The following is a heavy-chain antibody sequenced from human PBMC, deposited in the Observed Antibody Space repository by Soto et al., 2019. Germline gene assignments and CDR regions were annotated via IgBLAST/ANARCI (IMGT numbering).Heavy chain of an antibody. D-gene: IGHD6-13*01. V-gene: IGHV3-53*01. CDR3: ASNVPPDKSSSWYLGAFDI. CDR1: GFTVSSNY. J-gene: IGHJ3*02. Sequence: GGSLRLSCAASGFTVSSNYMSWVRQAPGKGLEWVSVIYSGGSTYYADSVKGRFTISRDNSKNTLYLQMNSLRAEDTAVYYCASNVPPDKSSSWYLGAFDIWGQGTMVTVSS. CDR2: IYSGGST.